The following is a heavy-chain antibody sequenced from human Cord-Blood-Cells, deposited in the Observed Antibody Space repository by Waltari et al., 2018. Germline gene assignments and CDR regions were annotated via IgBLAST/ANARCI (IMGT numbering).Heavy chain of an antibody. CDR3: ARVPGWSYYFDY. D-gene: IGHD2-15*01. Sequence: EVQLVEYGGGLVKPGGSLRLSCAASGFTFSSYSINWVRQAPGKGLEWVSSISSSSSYIYYADSVKGRFTISRDNAKNSLYLQMNSLRAEDTAVYYCARVPGWSYYFDYWGQGTLVTVSS. CDR1: GFTFSSYS. J-gene: IGHJ4*02. V-gene: IGHV3-21*01. CDR2: ISSSSSYI.